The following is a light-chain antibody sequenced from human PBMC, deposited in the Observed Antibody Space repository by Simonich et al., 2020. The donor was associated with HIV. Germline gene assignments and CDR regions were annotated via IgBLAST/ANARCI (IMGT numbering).Light chain of an antibody. CDR3: QQYYSTPVT. V-gene: IGKV4-1*01. CDR1: QSVLSSSNNKNY. J-gene: IGKJ4*01. CDR2: WAS. Sequence: DIVMTQSPDSLAVSLGARATINCKSNQSVLSSSNNKNYLPWYQQKPGQPPKLLIYWASTRESGVPDRFSGSGSGTDFTLTISSLQAEDVAVYYCQQYYSTPVTFGGGTKVEIK.